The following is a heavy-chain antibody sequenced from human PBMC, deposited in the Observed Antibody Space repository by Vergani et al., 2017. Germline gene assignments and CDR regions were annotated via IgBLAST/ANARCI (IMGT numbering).Heavy chain of an antibody. Sequence: QVQLVQSGAEVKKPGASVKVSCKASGYTFTGYYMHWVRQAPGQGLEWMGWINPNSGGTNYAQKFQGRVTMTRDTSISTAYMELNSLRAEDTAVYYCAKTREYSGYANDAFDIWGQGTMVTVSS. CDR1: GYTFTGYY. J-gene: IGHJ3*02. CDR3: AKTREYSGYANDAFDI. CDR2: INPNSGGT. V-gene: IGHV1-2*02. D-gene: IGHD5-12*01.